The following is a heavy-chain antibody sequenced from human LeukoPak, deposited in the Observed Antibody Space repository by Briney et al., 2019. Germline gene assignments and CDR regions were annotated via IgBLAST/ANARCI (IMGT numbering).Heavy chain of an antibody. V-gene: IGHV5-10-1*01. J-gene: IGHJ5*02. CDR2: IDPSDSYT. D-gene: IGHD5-24*01. CDR3: ARQRGANWFDP. CDR1: GYSFTTYW. Sequence: GESLKISCKGSGYSFTTYWIGWVRQMPGKGLEWMGRIDPSDSYTKYGPSFEGHVTISADKSISTAYLQWSSLKASDTAMYYCARQRGANWFDPWGQGTLVTVSS.